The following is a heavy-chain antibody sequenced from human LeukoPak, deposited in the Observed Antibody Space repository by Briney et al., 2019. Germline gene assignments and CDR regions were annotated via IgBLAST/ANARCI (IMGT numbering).Heavy chain of an antibody. J-gene: IGHJ6*02. D-gene: IGHD5-18*01. CDR2: IYYSGST. CDR1: GGSISSYY. V-gene: IGHV4-59*08. CDR3: ARTNVDTAMEDYYYGMDV. Sequence: SETLSLTCTVSGGSISSYYWSWLRQPPGKGLEWIGYIYYSGSTNYNPSLKSRVTISVDTSKNQFSLKLSSVTAADTAVYYCARTNVDTAMEDYYYGMDVWGQGTTVTVSS.